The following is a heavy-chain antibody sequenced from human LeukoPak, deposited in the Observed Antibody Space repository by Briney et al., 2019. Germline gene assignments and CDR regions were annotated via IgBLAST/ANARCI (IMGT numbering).Heavy chain of an antibody. Sequence: SETLSLTCTVSGGSISSYYWSWIRQPAGKGLEWIGRIYTSGSTNYNPSLKSRVTMSVDTSKNQFSLKLSSVTAADTAVYYCASHYYWGGACYHFDSGAKGTLVTVS. D-gene: IGHD2-21*02. CDR3: ASHYYWGGACYHFDS. CDR1: GGSISSYY. CDR2: IYTSGST. V-gene: IGHV4-4*07. J-gene: IGHJ4*02.